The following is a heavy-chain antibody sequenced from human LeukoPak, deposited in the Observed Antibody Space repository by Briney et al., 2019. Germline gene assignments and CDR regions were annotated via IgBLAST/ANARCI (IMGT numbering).Heavy chain of an antibody. D-gene: IGHD3-22*01. CDR3: TRVSRYRTMIVVVDVYYFDY. CDR1: GFTFGDYA. J-gene: IGHJ4*02. CDR2: IRSKAYGGTT. Sequence: GRSLRLSCTASGFTFGDYAMSWVRQAPGKGLEWVGFIRSKAYGGTTEYAASVKGRFTISRDDSKSIAYLQMNSLKTEDTAVYYCTRVSRYRTMIVVVDVYYFDYWGQGTLVTVSS. V-gene: IGHV3-49*04.